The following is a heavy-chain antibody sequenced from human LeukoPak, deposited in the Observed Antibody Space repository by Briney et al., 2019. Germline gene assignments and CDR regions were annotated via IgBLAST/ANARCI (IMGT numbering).Heavy chain of an antibody. CDR2: IYYSGST. CDR1: GGSLSSYY. J-gene: IGHJ4*02. D-gene: IGHD3-10*01. Sequence: SETLSLTCTVSGGSLSSYYWSWIRQPPGKGLEWIGYIYYSGSTNYNPSLKSRVTISVDTSKNQFSLKLSSVTAADTAVYYCAREASSSGAFDYWGQGTLVTVSS. CDR3: AREASSSGAFDY. V-gene: IGHV4-59*12.